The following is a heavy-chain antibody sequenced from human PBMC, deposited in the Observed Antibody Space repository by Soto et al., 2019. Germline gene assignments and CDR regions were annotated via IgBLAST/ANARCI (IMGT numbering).Heavy chain of an antibody. J-gene: IGHJ4*01. V-gene: IGHV3-20*04. CDR3: ARGLNKAALSFEY. Sequence: GGSLRLSCTFSGFPFDNYAMSWVRQAPGKGLEWISGINWNGASAGYADSVKGRFTISRDNTKNSLYLQMNSLRAEDTALYYCARGLNKAALSFEYWGQGTLVTVSS. CDR2: INWNGASA. CDR1: GFPFDNYA. D-gene: IGHD6-25*01.